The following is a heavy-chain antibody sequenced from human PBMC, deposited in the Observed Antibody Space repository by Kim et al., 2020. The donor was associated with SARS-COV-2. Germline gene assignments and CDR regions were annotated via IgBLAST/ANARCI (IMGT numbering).Heavy chain of an antibody. Sequence: GGSLRLSCAASGFTFSNYDMHWVRKPTGKGLEWVSGIGTAGDTYYPGSVKGRFTISRENVKNSLYLQMNSLRAGDTAVYYCARLFKEYSGYPFYFDYWGQGALVTVSS. V-gene: IGHV3-13*01. D-gene: IGHD5-12*01. CDR3: ARLFKEYSGYPFYFDY. J-gene: IGHJ4*02. CDR2: IGTAGDT. CDR1: GFTFSNYD.